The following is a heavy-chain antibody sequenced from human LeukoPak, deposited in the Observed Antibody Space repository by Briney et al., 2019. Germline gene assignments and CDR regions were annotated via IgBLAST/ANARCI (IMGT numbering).Heavy chain of an antibody. CDR2: IYYSGST. V-gene: IGHV4-31*03. CDR1: GGSISSGGYY. Sequence: SETLSLTCTVSGGSISSGGYYWSWIRQHPGKGLEWIGYIYYSGSTYYNPSLKSRVTISVDTSKNQFSLKLSSVTAADTAVYYCARLTFYYDSSGSTLTFDYWGQGTLVTVSS. CDR3: ARLTFYYDSSGSTLTFDY. D-gene: IGHD3-22*01. J-gene: IGHJ4*02.